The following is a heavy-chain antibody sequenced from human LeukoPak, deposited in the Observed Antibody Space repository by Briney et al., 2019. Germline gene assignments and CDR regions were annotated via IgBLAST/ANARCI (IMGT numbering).Heavy chain of an antibody. CDR2: INHSGST. Sequence: SETLSLTCAVYGGSFSGYYWSWIRQPPVKGLEWIGEINHSGSTNYNPSLKSRVTISVDTSKNQFSLKLSSVTAADTAVYYCARPQGGTTYAFDIWGQGTMVTVSS. D-gene: IGHD1-7*01. V-gene: IGHV4-34*01. CDR1: GGSFSGYY. J-gene: IGHJ3*02. CDR3: ARPQGGTTYAFDI.